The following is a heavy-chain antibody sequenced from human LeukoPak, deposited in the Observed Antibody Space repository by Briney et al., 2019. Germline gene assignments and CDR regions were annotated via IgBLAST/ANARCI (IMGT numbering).Heavy chain of an antibody. Sequence: GVSLKISCKGSGYSFTTYWIGWGRQMPGKGLEWMGIIYPGDSDTRYSPSFQGQVTISADKSISTAYLQWSSLKASDTAMYYCARTRMTGTRGDWFDPWGQGTLVTVSS. J-gene: IGHJ5*02. D-gene: IGHD1-7*01. CDR3: ARTRMTGTRGDWFDP. CDR1: GYSFTTYW. V-gene: IGHV5-51*01. CDR2: IYPGDSDT.